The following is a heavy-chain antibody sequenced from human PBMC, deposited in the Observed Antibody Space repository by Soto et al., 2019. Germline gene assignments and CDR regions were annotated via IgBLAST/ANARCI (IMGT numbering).Heavy chain of an antibody. J-gene: IGHJ6*03. CDR3: ARHGVVVPSAQYYYYMDV. D-gene: IGHD2-2*01. V-gene: IGHV4-59*08. CDR1: GGPIRSYY. CDR2: IYFTGST. Sequence: SETLSLTCTVSGGPIRSYYWRWIRQPPGKGQEWIGYIYFTGSTNYNPSLKNRVALTIDTSKNPCPLKLTSVTAADTAVYYCARHGVVVPSAQYYYYMDVWGKGTTVNVSS.